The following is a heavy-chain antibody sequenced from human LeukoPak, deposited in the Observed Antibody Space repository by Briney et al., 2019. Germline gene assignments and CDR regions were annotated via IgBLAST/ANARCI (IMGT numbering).Heavy chain of an antibody. J-gene: IGHJ6*03. Sequence: GASVKVSCKASGYTFTSYDINWVRQATGQGLEWMGWMNPNSGNTNYAQKLQGRVTMTTDTSTSTAYMELRSLRSDDTAVYYCAKDYGDFMPFVLGYYYYMDVWGKGTTVTVSS. CDR1: GYTFTSYD. CDR2: MNPNSGNT. D-gene: IGHD4-17*01. CDR3: AKDYGDFMPFVLGYYYYMDV. V-gene: IGHV1-18*01.